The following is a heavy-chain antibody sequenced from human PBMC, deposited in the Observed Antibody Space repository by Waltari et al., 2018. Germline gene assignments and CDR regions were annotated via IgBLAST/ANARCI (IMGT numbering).Heavy chain of an antibody. J-gene: IGHJ4*02. CDR3: ARVRYSGYDALDY. D-gene: IGHD5-12*01. V-gene: IGHV1-46*01. CDR1: GYTFTKRY. CDR2: INPSGAST. Sequence: QVQLVPSGAEVKQLGASVGVYWQASGYTFTKRYIHWVRQAPGKGLEWMGIINPSGASTRYAEKFQDRITMTRDTSTSTVYMELSSLKSQDTAVYFCARVRYSGYDALDYWGQGTLITVSS.